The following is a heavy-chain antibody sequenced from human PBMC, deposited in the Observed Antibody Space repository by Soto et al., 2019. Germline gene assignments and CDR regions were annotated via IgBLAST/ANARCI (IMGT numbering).Heavy chain of an antibody. J-gene: IGHJ5*02. CDR2: IYYSGST. CDR1: GGSISSGGYY. Sequence: SETLSLTCTVSGGSISSGGYYWSWIRQHPGKGLEWIGYIYYSGSTYYNPSLKSRVTISVDTSKNQFSLKLSSVTAADAAVYYCARGGGVGGDDVKYDHNWFDPWGQGTLVTVSS. CDR3: ARGGGVGGDDVKYDHNWFDP. D-gene: IGHD2-21*02. V-gene: IGHV4-31*03.